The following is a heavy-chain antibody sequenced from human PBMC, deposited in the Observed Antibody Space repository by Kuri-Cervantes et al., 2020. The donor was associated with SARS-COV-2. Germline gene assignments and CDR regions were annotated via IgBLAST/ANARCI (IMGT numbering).Heavy chain of an antibody. CDR1: GYTFTSYG. CDR3: ATLGEGPEAASAFDI. CDR2: ISAYNGNT. J-gene: IGHJ3*02. D-gene: IGHD3-16*01. V-gene: IGHV1-18*01. Sequence: ASVKVSCKASGYTFTSYGISWARQAPGQGLEWMGWISAYNGNTNYAQKLQGRVTMTTDTSTSTAYMELRSLRSDDTAVYYCATLGEGPEAASAFDIWGQGTTVTVSS.